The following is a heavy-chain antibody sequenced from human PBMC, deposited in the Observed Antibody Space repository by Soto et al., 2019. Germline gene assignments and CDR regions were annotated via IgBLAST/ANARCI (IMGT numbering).Heavy chain of an antibody. V-gene: IGHV1-18*01. CDR3: AKDRVVRGVTQFDY. Sequence: GASVKVSCKASGYTFTSYGISWVRQAPGQGPEWMGWISTYNGNTNYAQKLQGRVTMTTDTSTSTAYMELRSLRSDDTAVYYCAKDRVVRGVTQFDYWGQGTLVTVSS. CDR2: ISTYNGNT. D-gene: IGHD3-10*01. CDR1: GYTFTSYG. J-gene: IGHJ4*02.